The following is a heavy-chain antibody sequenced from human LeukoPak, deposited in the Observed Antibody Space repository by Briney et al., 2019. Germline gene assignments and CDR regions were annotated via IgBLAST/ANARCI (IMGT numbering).Heavy chain of an antibody. J-gene: IGHJ4*02. Sequence: GGSLRLSCAASGFTLSSYWMSWVRQAPGKGLEWVANIKQDGSEKYYVDSVKGRFTISRDNAKNSLYLQMNSLGAEDTAVYYCARELWFGELASPLDYWGQGTLVTVSS. CDR3: ARELWFGELASPLDY. V-gene: IGHV3-7*01. CDR1: GFTLSSYW. D-gene: IGHD3-10*01. CDR2: IKQDGSEK.